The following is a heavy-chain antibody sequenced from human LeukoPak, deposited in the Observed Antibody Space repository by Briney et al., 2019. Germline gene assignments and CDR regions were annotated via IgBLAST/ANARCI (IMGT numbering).Heavy chain of an antibody. V-gene: IGHV5-10-1*01. J-gene: IGHJ4*02. D-gene: IGHD6-25*01. CDR3: AKGAAAGGCDY. Sequence: GESLKISCKGSGYTFRSYWISWVRQMPGKGLEWVGRVDPSDSNTNYGPAFQGHVTISADKSKNTVYLQWSSLKASDTAMYFCAKGAAAGGCDYWGRRTLVTVSS. CDR2: VDPSDSNT. CDR1: GYTFRSYW.